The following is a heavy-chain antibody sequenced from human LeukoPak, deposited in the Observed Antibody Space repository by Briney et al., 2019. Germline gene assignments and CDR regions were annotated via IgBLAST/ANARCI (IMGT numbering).Heavy chain of an antibody. J-gene: IGHJ4*02. Sequence: PGGSLRLSCAASGFIFSDFAMHWVRQASGKGLEWVGRIRTKVDSYATTCAASVKGRFTVSRDDSKNTAYLEMNSLKSEDTAVYYCARPSSGFHFWGQGTLVTVSS. CDR1: GFIFSDFA. CDR2: IRTKVDSYAT. V-gene: IGHV3-73*01. D-gene: IGHD3-22*01. CDR3: ARPSSGFHF.